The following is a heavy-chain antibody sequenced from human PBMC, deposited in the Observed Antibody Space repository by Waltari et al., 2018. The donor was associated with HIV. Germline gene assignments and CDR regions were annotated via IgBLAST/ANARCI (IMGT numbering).Heavy chain of an antibody. Sequence: QVQLQETGPGLVKPSQTLSLTCTVSGGSITSGGYYWSWIRQHPGKGLEWIGYNYYSGSTYYNPSLKSRVTISVDTSNNQFSLKLSSVTAADTAVYYCAGRYCSGGSCYSSDYYGMDVWGQGTTVTVSS. J-gene: IGHJ6*02. CDR1: GGSITSGGYY. CDR3: AGRYCSGGSCYSSDYYGMDV. CDR2: NYYSGST. V-gene: IGHV4-31*03. D-gene: IGHD2-15*01.